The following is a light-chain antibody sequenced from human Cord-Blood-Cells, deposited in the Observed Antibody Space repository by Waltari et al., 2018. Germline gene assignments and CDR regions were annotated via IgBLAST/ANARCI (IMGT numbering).Light chain of an antibody. CDR3: QQSYSTPWT. V-gene: IGKV1-39*01. CDR1: QSISSY. J-gene: IGKJ1*01. Sequence: DIQMTQSPTSLSASVGDRVTITCRARQSISSYLNWYQQKPGKAPKLLIYAASSLQSGVPSRFSGSGSGTDFTLTISSLRPEDFATYYCQQSYSTPWTFGQGTKVEIK. CDR2: AAS.